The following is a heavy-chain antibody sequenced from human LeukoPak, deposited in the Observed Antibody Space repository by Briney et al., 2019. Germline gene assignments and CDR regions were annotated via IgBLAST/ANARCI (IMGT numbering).Heavy chain of an antibody. CDR2: IYSGGNT. D-gene: IGHD2-2*01. CDR3: AREYCSSTSCPIMDV. V-gene: IGHV3-53*01. Sequence: GSLRLSCAASGFTVSSNYMSWVRQAPGKGLEWVSVIYSGGNTYYADSVKGRFTISRDNSKNTLYLQMNSLRAEDTAVYYGAREYCSSTSCPIMDVWGKGTTVTVSS. J-gene: IGHJ6*04. CDR1: GFTVSSNY.